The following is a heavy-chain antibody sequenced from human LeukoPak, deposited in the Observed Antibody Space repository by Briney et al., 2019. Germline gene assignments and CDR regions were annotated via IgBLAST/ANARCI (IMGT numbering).Heavy chain of an antibody. V-gene: IGHV1-69*13. CDR3: ARDGLWFGESDISGAFDY. D-gene: IGHD3-10*01. CDR2: IIPIFGTA. Sequence: ASVKVSCKASGYIFTTYYMHWVRQAPGQGLEWMGGIIPIFGTANYAQKFQGRVTITADESTSTAYMELSSLRSEDTAVYYCARDGLWFGESDISGAFDYWGQGTLVTVSS. J-gene: IGHJ4*02. CDR1: GYIFTTYY.